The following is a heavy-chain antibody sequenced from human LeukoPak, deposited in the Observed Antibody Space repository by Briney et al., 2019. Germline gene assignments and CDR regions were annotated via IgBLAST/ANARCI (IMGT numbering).Heavy chain of an antibody. Sequence: PSETLSLTCTVSGGSISSSSYYWGWIRQPPGKGLEWIGSIYYGGSTYYNPSLKSRVTISVDTSKNQFSLKLSSVTAADTAVYYCARQREAYGSGTYKGHWGQGTLVTVSS. J-gene: IGHJ4*02. CDR2: IYYGGST. V-gene: IGHV4-39*01. CDR1: GGSISSSSYY. D-gene: IGHD3-10*01. CDR3: ARQREAYGSGTYKGH.